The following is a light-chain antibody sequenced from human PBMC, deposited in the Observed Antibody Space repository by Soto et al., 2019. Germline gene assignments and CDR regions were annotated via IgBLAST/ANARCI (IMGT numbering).Light chain of an antibody. CDR3: QSYDGSLSAYV. V-gene: IGLV1-40*01. J-gene: IGLJ1*01. Sequence: QSVLTQPPSVSGAPGQRVSISCTGSTSNIGAGYNVHWYQQFPGTAPKLLIYANNNRPSGVPDRFSGSKSGTSASLAITGLQAEDEADYHCQSYDGSLSAYVFGSGTKVTVL. CDR2: ANN. CDR1: TSNIGAGYN.